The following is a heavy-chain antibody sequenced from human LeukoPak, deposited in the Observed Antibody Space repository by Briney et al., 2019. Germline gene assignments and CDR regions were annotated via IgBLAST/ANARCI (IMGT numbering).Heavy chain of an antibody. V-gene: IGHV3-53*01. CDR2: ISGGGST. CDR1: GFTVSDNY. Sequence: PGGSLRLSCAASGFTVSDNYTSWVRQAPGKGLEWVSAISGGGSTYYADSVKGRFIISRDNSKNTVYLQLNSLRAEDTAVYYCARGFELITFGGAIGKLNWFDSWGQGTLVTVSS. J-gene: IGHJ5*01. CDR3: ARGFELITFGGAIGKLNWFDS. D-gene: IGHD3-16*02.